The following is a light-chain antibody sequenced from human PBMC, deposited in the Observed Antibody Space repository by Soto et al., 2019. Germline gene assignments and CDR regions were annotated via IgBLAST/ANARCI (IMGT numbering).Light chain of an antibody. CDR2: DAS. V-gene: IGKV3-20*01. Sequence: EIVLTQSPGTLSLSPGERATLSCRASQSVRSNYLAWYQQKPGQAPRFLINDASTRATDIPGWFSGSGSATDFTLTISRQEPEDFAVYYWQQYGRSPLTFGRGTKVEIK. J-gene: IGKJ4*01. CDR3: QQYGRSPLT. CDR1: QSVRSNY.